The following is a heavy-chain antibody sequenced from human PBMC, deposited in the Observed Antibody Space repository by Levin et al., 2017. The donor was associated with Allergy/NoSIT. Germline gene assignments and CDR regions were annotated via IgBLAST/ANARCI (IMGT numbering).Heavy chain of an antibody. J-gene: IGHJ6*02. CDR1: GFTFNSYA. D-gene: IGHD3-22*01. CDR2: ISGSGANT. V-gene: IGHV3-23*01. CDR3: AKSLGIVAYYGMDV. Sequence: PGGSLRLSCAASGFTFNSYAMSWVRQAPGKGLEWVSAISGSGANTYYADSVKGRFTISRDNSKNTLHLQMNSLRAEDTAAYYCAKSLGIVAYYGMDVWGQGTTVTVSS.